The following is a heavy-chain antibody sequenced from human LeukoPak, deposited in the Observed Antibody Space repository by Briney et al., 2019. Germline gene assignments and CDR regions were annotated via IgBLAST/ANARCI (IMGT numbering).Heavy chain of an antibody. CDR1: GFTFSS. CDR3: AKGIRRYCSGGSCPFDY. J-gene: IGHJ4*02. V-gene: IGHV3-21*04. D-gene: IGHD2-15*01. Sequence: PGGSLRLSCGASGFTFSSLNWVRQAPGKGLEWVSSISISSSYIYYADSVKGRFTISRDDAKNSLYLQMNSLRAEDTAVYYCAKGIRRYCSGGSCPFDYWGQGTLVTVSS. CDR2: ISISSSYI.